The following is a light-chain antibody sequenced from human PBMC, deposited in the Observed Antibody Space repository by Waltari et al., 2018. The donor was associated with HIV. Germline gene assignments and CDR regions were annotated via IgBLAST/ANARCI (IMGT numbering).Light chain of an antibody. V-gene: IGKV1-5*03. CDR1: QTISNW. CDR2: QAS. Sequence: DIQMTQSPSTLSPSVGDVVTISCRASQTISNWLAWYQQKPGQAPKLLIYQASKLESGVPSRFRGTRSGTEFTLTISSLQPDDFATYYCQQYNTFPYTFGQGTKLEIK. J-gene: IGKJ2*01. CDR3: QQYNTFPYT.